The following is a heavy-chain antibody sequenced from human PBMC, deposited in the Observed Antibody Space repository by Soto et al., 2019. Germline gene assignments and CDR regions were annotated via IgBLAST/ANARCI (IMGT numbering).Heavy chain of an antibody. D-gene: IGHD2-2*02. CDR3: ATKVRVTKYLYYGMDV. Sequence: PGGSLRLSCAASGFSFNTSGMHWVRQAPGKGLEWVAVIAFDGSQEFYGDSVRGRFTISRDNSKNTLFLQMKSLTPEDTAVYYCATKVRVTKYLYYGMDVWGQGTTVTVSS. CDR2: IAFDGSQE. CDR1: GFSFNTSG. V-gene: IGHV3-30*03. J-gene: IGHJ6*02.